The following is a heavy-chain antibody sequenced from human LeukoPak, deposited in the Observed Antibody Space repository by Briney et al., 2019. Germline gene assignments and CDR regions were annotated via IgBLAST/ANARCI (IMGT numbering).Heavy chain of an antibody. J-gene: IGHJ3*02. CDR2: IYSSGST. CDR1: GGSINSYY. D-gene: IGHD4-17*01. CDR3: ARDFVTTVTRDAFDI. Sequence: SETLSLTCTVSGGSINSYYWSWIRQPAGRGLEWIGRIYSSGSTIYNPSLKSRVTTSVDTSKNHFSLKLSSVTAADTAVYYCARDFVTTVTRDAFDIWGQGTMVTVSS. V-gene: IGHV4-4*07.